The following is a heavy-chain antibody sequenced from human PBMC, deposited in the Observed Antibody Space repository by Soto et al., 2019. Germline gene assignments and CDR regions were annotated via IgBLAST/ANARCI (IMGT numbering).Heavy chain of an antibody. J-gene: IGHJ5*02. CDR2: IYYSGST. CDR1: GGSITSSSYY. Sequence: SETLSLTCTVSGGSITSSSYYWGWIRQPPGKGLEWIGSIYYSGSTYNNPSLKSRVTISVDTSKNQFSLKLSSVTAADTAVYYCATQEVGGSYVYTFDPWGQGTLVTVSS. CDR3: ATQEVGGSYVYTFDP. D-gene: IGHD1-26*01. V-gene: IGHV4-39*01.